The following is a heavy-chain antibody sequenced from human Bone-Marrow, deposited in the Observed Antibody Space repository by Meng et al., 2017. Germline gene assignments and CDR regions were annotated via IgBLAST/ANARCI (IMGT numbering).Heavy chain of an antibody. Sequence: QVQLVRSGAEVKKPGASVKVACKASGYTFTGYYMHWVRQAPGQGLEWMGWINPNSGGTNYAQKFQGRVTMTRDTSISTAYMELSRLRSDDTAVYYCGYSYGLGRLYGMDVWGQGTTVTVSS. CDR3: GYSYGLGRLYGMDV. CDR1: GYTFTGYY. D-gene: IGHD5-18*01. V-gene: IGHV1-2*02. J-gene: IGHJ6*02. CDR2: INPNSGGT.